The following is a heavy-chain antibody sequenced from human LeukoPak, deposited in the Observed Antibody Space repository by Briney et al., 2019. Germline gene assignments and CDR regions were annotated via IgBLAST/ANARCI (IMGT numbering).Heavy chain of an antibody. Sequence: ASVKVSCKASGYTFTAYYMHWVRQAPGQGLEWMGWINPNSGGTNYAQKFQDRVTMTRDTSINTAYMELSRLRSDDTAVYYCARGIYCSGGSCYAPFDYWGQGTLVTVSS. V-gene: IGHV1-2*02. CDR2: INPNSGGT. CDR1: GYTFTAYY. CDR3: ARGIYCSGGSCYAPFDY. D-gene: IGHD2-15*01. J-gene: IGHJ4*02.